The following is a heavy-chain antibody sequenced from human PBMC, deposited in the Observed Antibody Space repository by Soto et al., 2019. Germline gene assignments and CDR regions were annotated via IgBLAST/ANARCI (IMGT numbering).Heavy chain of an antibody. CDR1: GFTFSSYG. V-gene: IGHV3-30*18. D-gene: IGHD5-12*01. CDR2: ISYDGSNK. Sequence: GGSLRLSCAASGFTFSSYGMHWVRQAPGKGLEWVAVISYDGSNKYYADSVKGRFTISRDNSKNTLYLQMNSLRAEDTAVYYCAKTSRTGYSGYELDVWGQGTTVTVSS. CDR3: AKTSRTGYSGYELDV. J-gene: IGHJ6*02.